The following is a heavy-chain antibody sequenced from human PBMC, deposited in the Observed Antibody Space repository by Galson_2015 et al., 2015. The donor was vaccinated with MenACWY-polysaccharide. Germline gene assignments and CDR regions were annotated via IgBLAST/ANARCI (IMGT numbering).Heavy chain of an antibody. J-gene: IGHJ5*02. CDR3: AREVRITGTTLSP. CDR2: ISAYNGNT. Sequence: QSGAEVKKPGESLMISCKASGYTFTSYGISWVRQAPGQGLEWMGWISAYNGNTNYAQKLQGRVTMTTDTSTSTAYMELRSLRSDDTAVYYCAREVRITGTTLSPWGQGTLVTVSS. D-gene: IGHD1-20*01. CDR1: GYTFTSYG. V-gene: IGHV1-18*01.